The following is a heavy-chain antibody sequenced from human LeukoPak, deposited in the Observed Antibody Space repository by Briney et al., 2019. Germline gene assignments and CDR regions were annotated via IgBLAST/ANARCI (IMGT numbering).Heavy chain of an antibody. CDR2: INSNSGGT. V-gene: IGHV1-2*02. CDR1: GYTFTGYY. Sequence: GASVTVSCKASGYTFTGYYMHWVRQAPGQGLEWMGWINSNSGGTNYAQKFQGRVTMTRDTSISTAYMELSRLRSDDTAVYYCARAQTYYDSSGYYYANWGQGTLVTVSS. D-gene: IGHD3-22*01. CDR3: ARAQTYYDSSGYYYAN. J-gene: IGHJ4*02.